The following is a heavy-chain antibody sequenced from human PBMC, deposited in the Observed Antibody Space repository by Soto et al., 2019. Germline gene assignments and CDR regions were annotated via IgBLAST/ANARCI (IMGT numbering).Heavy chain of an antibody. CDR2: MYYNGNI. Sequence: ETLSLTCNVSGGSISNYYWTWVRQSPEKGLEWIGYMYYNGNINYNPSLKSRVTISIDTSKNQFSLTLKSVTAADTAVYYCASGGNWFDTWGQGVLVTVSS. CDR3: ASGGNWFDT. V-gene: IGHV4-59*01. J-gene: IGHJ5*02. D-gene: IGHD3-16*01. CDR1: GGSISNYY.